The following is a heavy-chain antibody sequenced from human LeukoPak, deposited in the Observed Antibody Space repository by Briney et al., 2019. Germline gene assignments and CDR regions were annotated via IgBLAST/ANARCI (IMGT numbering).Heavy chain of an antibody. CDR3: AREGSSSRRFDY. J-gene: IGHJ4*02. Sequence: GGSLRLSCAASGFTFSSYSMNWVRQAPGKGLEWVSSISSSSSYIYYADSVKGRFTISRDNAKNSLHLQMNSLRAEDTAVYYCAREGSSSRRFDYWGQGTLVTVSS. CDR1: GFTFSSYS. V-gene: IGHV3-21*01. D-gene: IGHD6-6*01. CDR2: ISSSSSYI.